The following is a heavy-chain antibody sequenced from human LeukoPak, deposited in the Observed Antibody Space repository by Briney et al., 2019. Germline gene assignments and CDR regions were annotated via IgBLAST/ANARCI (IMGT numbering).Heavy chain of an antibody. D-gene: IGHD3-22*01. J-gene: IGHJ4*02. CDR1: GGSINSDNYY. V-gene: IGHV4-39*07. Sequence: SETLSLTCTVSGGSINSDNYYWSWIRQPPGEGLEEIGSFHGGLIFYKSSLTSRVTISVDTPKSQFSLKLGSVTAADTAVYYCARGRRGFGYVDYWGQGSLVTVSS. CDR2: FHGGLI. CDR3: ARGRRGFGYVDY.